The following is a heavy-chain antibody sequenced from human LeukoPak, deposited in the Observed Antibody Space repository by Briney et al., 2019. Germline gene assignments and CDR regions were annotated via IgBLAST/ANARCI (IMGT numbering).Heavy chain of an antibody. V-gene: IGHV1-18*01. CDR2: ISPYNGNT. Sequence: GASVKVSCKASGYTFITYGITWVRQAPGQGLEWMGWISPYNGNTNYAQNFQGRVTVTTGTSTSTVYMELRSLTSDDTAVYYCARGQPKFGELFAPLDYWGQGTLVTVSS. J-gene: IGHJ4*02. CDR1: GYTFITYG. CDR3: ARGQPKFGELFAPLDY. D-gene: IGHD3-10*01.